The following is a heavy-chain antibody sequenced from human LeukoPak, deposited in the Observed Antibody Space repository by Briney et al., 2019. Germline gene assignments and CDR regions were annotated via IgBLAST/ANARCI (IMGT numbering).Heavy chain of an antibody. D-gene: IGHD2/OR15-2a*01. V-gene: IGHV3-7*01. CDR1: GGSFSGYY. Sequence: ETLSLTCAVYGGSFSGYYWSWVRQVPGKGLEWVANIKQDGSEKYYGDSVKGRFTISRDNAKNSLYLQMNSLRAEDTAVYYCASQESAFDIWGQGTMVTVSS. CDR2: IKQDGSEK. CDR3: ASQESAFDI. J-gene: IGHJ3*02.